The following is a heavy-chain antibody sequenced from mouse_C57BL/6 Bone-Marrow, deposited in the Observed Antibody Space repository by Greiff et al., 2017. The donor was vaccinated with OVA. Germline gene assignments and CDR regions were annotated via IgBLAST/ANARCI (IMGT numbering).Heavy chain of an antibody. Sequence: QVQLKQPGAELVRPGTSVKLSCKASGYTFTSYWMHWVKQRPGQGLEWIGVIDPSDSYTNYNQKFKGKATLTVDTSSSTAYMQLSSLTSEDSAVYYCAPITTVVGGDYWGQGTTLTVSS. CDR2: IDPSDSYT. J-gene: IGHJ2*01. V-gene: IGHV1-59*01. D-gene: IGHD1-1*01. CDR1: GYTFTSYW. CDR3: APITTVVGGDY.